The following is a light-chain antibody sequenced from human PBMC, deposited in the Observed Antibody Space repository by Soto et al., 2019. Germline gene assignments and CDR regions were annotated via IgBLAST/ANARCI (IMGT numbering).Light chain of an antibody. J-gene: IGKJ4*02. CDR1: QGISSY. CDR3: QLLNGYWLT. V-gene: IGKV1-9*01. Sequence: IQLTQSPSSLSASVGDRVTITCRASQGISSYLAWYQQKPGKAPNLLIYAASTLQSGVPSRFSGGRSGTDFPLTISRLQPEDSATYYCQLLNGYWLTVRGGTKEGIK. CDR2: AAS.